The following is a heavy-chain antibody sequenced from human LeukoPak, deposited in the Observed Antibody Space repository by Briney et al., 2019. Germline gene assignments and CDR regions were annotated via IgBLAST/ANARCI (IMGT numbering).Heavy chain of an antibody. V-gene: IGHV4-39*01. CDR2: IYYSGST. D-gene: IGHD3-10*01. CDR1: DGSFSGYY. CDR3: ARTRYYYGSRSYGAPYYFDY. J-gene: IGHJ4*02. Sequence: PSETLSLTCAVYDGSFSGYYWGWIRQPPGKGLEWIGSIYYSGSTYYNPSPKSRLTISVDTSKNQFSLKLSSVTAADTAVYYCARTRYYYGSRSYGAPYYFDYWGQGTLVTVSS.